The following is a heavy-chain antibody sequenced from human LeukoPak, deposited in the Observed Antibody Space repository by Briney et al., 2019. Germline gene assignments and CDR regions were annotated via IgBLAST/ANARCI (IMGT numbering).Heavy chain of an antibody. Sequence: PGGSLRLSCAASGFTFSSYAMSWVRQAPGKGLEWVSVIYSGGSTYYADSVKGRFTISRDNSKNTLYLQMNSLRAEDTAVYYCARGYYDIVSMDVWGQGTTVTVSS. D-gene: IGHD3-22*01. CDR1: GFTFSSYA. CDR3: ARGYYDIVSMDV. CDR2: IYSGGST. V-gene: IGHV3-53*01. J-gene: IGHJ6*02.